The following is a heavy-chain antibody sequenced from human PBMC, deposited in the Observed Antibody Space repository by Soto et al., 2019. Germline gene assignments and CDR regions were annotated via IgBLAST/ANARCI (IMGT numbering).Heavy chain of an antibody. V-gene: IGHV3-30*18. CDR2: ISYDGSNK. J-gene: IGHJ6*03. Sequence: GGSLRLSCAASGFTFSSYGMHWVRQAPGKGLEWVAVISYDGSNKYYADSVKGRFTISRDNSKNTLYLQMNSLRAEDTAVYYCAKEGELRFLEWSVYYYYMDVWGKGTTVTVSS. CDR3: AKEGELRFLEWSVYYYYMDV. D-gene: IGHD3-3*01. CDR1: GFTFSSYG.